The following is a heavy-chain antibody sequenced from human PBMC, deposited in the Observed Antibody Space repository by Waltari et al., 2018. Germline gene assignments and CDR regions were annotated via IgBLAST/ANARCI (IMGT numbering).Heavy chain of an antibody. D-gene: IGHD5-12*01. CDR2: ISWNSGSI. Sequence: EVQLVESGGGLVQPGRSLRLSCAASGFTFDDYAMHWVRQAPGKGLEWVSGISWNSGSIGYADSVKGRFTISRDNAKNSLYLQMNSLRAEDMALYYCAKGRMGLATIPGAFDIWGQGTMVTVSS. J-gene: IGHJ3*02. CDR3: AKGRMGLATIPGAFDI. V-gene: IGHV3-9*03. CDR1: GFTFDDYA.